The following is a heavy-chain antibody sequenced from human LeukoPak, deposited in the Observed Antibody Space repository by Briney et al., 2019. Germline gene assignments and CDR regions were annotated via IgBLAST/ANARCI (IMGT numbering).Heavy chain of an antibody. CDR1: GSSINSYY. V-gene: IGHV4-34*01. D-gene: IGHD5-18*01. Sequence: SETLSLTCTVSGSSINSYYWSWIRQPPGKGLEWIGEINHSGSTNYNPSLKSRVTISVDTSKNQFSLKLSSVTAADTAVYYCARVGRRGYRVNNWFDPWGQGTLVTVSS. CDR2: INHSGST. CDR3: ARVGRRGYRVNNWFDP. J-gene: IGHJ5*02.